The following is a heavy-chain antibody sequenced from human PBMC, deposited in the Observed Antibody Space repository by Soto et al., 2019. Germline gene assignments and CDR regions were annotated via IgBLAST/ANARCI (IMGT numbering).Heavy chain of an antibody. CDR3: ASINYDFWSGYNSPGYYGMDV. D-gene: IGHD3-3*01. CDR1: GGTFSSYA. CDR2: IIPIFGTA. J-gene: IGHJ6*02. Sequence: SVKVSCKASGGTFSSYAISWVRQAPGQGLEWMGGIIPIFGTANYAQKFQGRVTITADKSTSTAYMELSSLRSEDTAVYYCASINYDFWSGYNSPGYYGMDVWGQGTTVTVSS. V-gene: IGHV1-69*06.